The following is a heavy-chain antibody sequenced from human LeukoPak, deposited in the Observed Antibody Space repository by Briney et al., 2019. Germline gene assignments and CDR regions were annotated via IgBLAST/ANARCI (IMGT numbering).Heavy chain of an antibody. V-gene: IGHV3-23*01. Sequence: GGSLRPSCAASGFTFSIYPMTCLRQATGKGLAWVSSISKSDDSTYYADSVKGRFTISRDNSKNTVYLHMDSHRVEDTAIYYCASGALIPDFRGQGTLVTVSS. J-gene: IGHJ4*02. D-gene: IGHD2-21*01. CDR2: ISKSDDST. CDR1: GFTFSIYP. CDR3: ASGALIPDF.